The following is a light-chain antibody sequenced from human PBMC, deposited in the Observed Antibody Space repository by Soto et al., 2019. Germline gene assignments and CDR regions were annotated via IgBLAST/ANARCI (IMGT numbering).Light chain of an antibody. CDR2: EVS. CDR1: SSDVGGYNY. J-gene: IGLJ1*01. CDR3: SSYAGSNTYV. Sequence: QSVLTQPPSASGSPGQSVTISCTGTSSDVGGYNYVSWYQQHPGKAPKLMIYEVSKRPSGVPDRFSGSKSGNTASLTVSGLQAEDEADYCCSSYAGSNTYVFGTGTKVT. V-gene: IGLV2-8*01.